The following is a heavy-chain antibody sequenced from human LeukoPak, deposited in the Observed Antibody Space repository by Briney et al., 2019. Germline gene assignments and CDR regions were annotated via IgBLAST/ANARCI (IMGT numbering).Heavy chain of an antibody. CDR1: GFTFSSYA. Sequence: GGSLRLSCAASGFTFSSYAMHWVRQAPGMGLEWVAIISYDGSKNSYADSVKDRFTISRDNSKNTLYLQMNSLRAEDTAVYYCARDGGYGDYGPNYYYYYGMDVWGKGTTVTVSS. V-gene: IGHV3-30-3*01. CDR3: ARDGGYGDYGPNYYYYYGMDV. CDR2: ISYDGSKN. D-gene: IGHD4-17*01. J-gene: IGHJ6*04.